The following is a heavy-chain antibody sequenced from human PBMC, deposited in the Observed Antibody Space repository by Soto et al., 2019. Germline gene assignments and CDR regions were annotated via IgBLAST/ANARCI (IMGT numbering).Heavy chain of an antibody. CDR1: GFTFSSYG. D-gene: IGHD3-22*01. Sequence: PGGSLRLSCAASGFTFSSYGMHWVRQGPGKGLEWVAVIWYDGSNKYYADSVKGRFTISRDNSKNTLYLQMNGLRAEDTAVYYCARGTFYYDSSGHYAPEYWGQGTLVTVSS. CDR2: IWYDGSNK. CDR3: ARGTFYYDSSGHYAPEY. J-gene: IGHJ4*02. V-gene: IGHV3-33*01.